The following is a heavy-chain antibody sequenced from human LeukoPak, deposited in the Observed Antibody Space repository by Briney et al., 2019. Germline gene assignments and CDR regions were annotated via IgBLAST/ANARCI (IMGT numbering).Heavy chain of an antibody. CDR2: IYSGGST. V-gene: IGHV3-66*02. CDR3: ARDLFRMGWFDP. D-gene: IGHD2-21*01. Sequence: GGALRLSCAASGFTVSSNYMSWVRQAPGKGLEWVSVIYSGGSTYYADSVKGRFTISRDNYKNTLYLQMNSLRAEDTTVYYCARDLFRMGWFDPWGQGTLVAVSS. J-gene: IGHJ5*02. CDR1: GFTVSSNY.